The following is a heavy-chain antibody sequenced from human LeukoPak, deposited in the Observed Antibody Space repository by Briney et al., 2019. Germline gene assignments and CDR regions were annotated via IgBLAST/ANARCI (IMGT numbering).Heavy chain of an antibody. D-gene: IGHD5-18*01. Sequence: PGRSLRLSCAASGFTVSSNYMNWVRQAPGKGLEWVSVIYDGGSTDYADSVKGRFTISRDNSRNMLYLQMNSLRAEDTAVYYCARGYSYGYIRYWGQGTLVTVSS. V-gene: IGHV3-66*01. CDR1: GFTVSSNY. J-gene: IGHJ4*02. CDR2: IYDGGST. CDR3: ARGYSYGYIRY.